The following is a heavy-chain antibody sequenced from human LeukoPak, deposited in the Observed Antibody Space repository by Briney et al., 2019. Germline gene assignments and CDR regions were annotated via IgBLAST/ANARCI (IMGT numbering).Heavy chain of an antibody. CDR3: ARVRDSSGYDYYYYMDV. J-gene: IGHJ6*03. V-gene: IGHV4-59*01. CDR2: IYYSGST. Sequence: SETLSLTCTVSGGSISSYYWSWIRQPPGKGLEWIGYIYYSGSTNYNPSLKSRVTISVDTSKNQFSLKLSSVTAADTAVYYCARVRDSSGYDYYYYMDVWVKGTTVTVSS. CDR1: GGSISSYY. D-gene: IGHD3-22*01.